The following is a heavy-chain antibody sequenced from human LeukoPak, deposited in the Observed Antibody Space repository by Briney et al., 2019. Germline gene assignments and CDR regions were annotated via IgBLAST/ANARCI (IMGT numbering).Heavy chain of an antibody. D-gene: IGHD3-9*01. CDR2: ISYGGGNS. CDR3: SQEDRTYDIVIF. CDR1: RYTFTNYA. J-gene: IGHJ4*02. Sequence: GGSLLPSTSSSRYTFTNYAMSWVQQAPGKGPELISAISYGGGNSYFAVSVTGRFTLSRDNSKNTVFLQMNSLRADDTAVYYCSQEDRTYDIVIFWGRGTPVTVSS. V-gene: IGHV3-23*01.